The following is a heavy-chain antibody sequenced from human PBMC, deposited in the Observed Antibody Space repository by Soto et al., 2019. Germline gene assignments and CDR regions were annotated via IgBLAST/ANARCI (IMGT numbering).Heavy chain of an antibody. J-gene: IGHJ5*02. CDR1: GGSISSSSYY. V-gene: IGHV4-39*01. CDR3: ARQSSGCYNSFDP. CDR2: IYYSGSI. Sequence: QLQLQESGPGLVKPSETLSLTCSVSGGSISSSSYYWGWIRQPPGKGLEWIGSIYYSGSIYYNPPLNSRVTISVDTSTTQFSLTLSSVPAAETAVYYCARQSSGCYNSFDPWGQGTLVTVSS. D-gene: IGHD6-19*01.